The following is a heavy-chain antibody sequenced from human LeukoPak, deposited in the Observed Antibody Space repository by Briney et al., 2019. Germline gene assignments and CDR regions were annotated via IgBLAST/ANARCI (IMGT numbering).Heavy chain of an antibody. D-gene: IGHD1-1*01. CDR2: MTNNGGTT. V-gene: IGHV3-64D*06. J-gene: IGHJ4*02. CDR3: VKAYNWNVYSSGDF. CDR1: GFTFSKNS. Sequence: GGSLSLSCSASGFTFSKNSMYWVRQAPGKGLQYVSAMTNNGGTTYYADSVKGRFTISRDNSKNTLFLQMSTLRAEDTAVYYCVKAYNWNVYSSGDFGGQGTLVTVSS.